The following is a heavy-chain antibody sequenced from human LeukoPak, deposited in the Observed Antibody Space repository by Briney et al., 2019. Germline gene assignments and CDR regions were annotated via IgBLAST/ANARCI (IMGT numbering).Heavy chain of an antibody. CDR2: IKEDGSEK. Sequence: GGSLRLSCTASGFTFNRDWTVWVRQAPGKGLEWVANIKEDGSEKNYVDSVKGRFTISRDNAENSVYLQMNDLRAEDTGVYYCARLRRLFDYWGQGTLVTVSS. D-gene: IGHD4-17*01. CDR3: ARLRRLFDY. CDR1: GFTFNRDW. J-gene: IGHJ4*02. V-gene: IGHV3-7*01.